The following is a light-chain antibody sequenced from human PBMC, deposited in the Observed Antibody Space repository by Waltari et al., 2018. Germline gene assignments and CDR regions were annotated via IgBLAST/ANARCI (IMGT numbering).Light chain of an antibody. CDR3: QQRINWPIT. V-gene: IGKV3-11*01. J-gene: IGKJ4*01. CDR2: DAS. Sequence: EIVLTQSPATLSLSPGERATLSCRASQSVSSYLAWYQQKPGQAPRLLIYDASNRATGIPARFGGSVSGTDFTLIISSLEPEDFAVYYCQQRINWPITFGGGTKVEIK. CDR1: QSVSSY.